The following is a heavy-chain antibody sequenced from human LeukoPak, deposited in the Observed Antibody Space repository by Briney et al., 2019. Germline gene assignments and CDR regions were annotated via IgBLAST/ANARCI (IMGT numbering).Heavy chain of an antibody. CDR2: INTDGSST. J-gene: IGHJ4*02. CDR1: GFTFSRKW. Sequence: GGSLRLSCAASGFTFSRKWMHWVRQDPGKGLGWVSRINTDGSSTDSADSVKGRFTISRDNAKNSLHLQMNSLRGEDTAVYYCARGGVGATPFDYWGRGTLVTVSS. V-gene: IGHV3-74*01. CDR3: ARGGVGATPFDY. D-gene: IGHD1-26*01.